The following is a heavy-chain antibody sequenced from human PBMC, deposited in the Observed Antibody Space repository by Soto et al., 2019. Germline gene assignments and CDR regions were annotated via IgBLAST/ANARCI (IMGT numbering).Heavy chain of an antibody. D-gene: IGHD3-22*01. V-gene: IGHV2-5*02. CDR1: GFSLSTSGVG. CDR2: IYWDDDK. J-gene: IGHJ5*02. Sequence: QITLKESGPTLVKPTQTLTLTCTFSGFSLSTSGVGVGWIRQPPGKALEWLALIYWDDDKRYSPSLKSRLTITKDTSKNQVVLTMTNMDPVDTATYYCAHSMYYYDSSGYHNLFDPWGQGTLVTFSS. CDR3: AHSMYYYDSSGYHNLFDP.